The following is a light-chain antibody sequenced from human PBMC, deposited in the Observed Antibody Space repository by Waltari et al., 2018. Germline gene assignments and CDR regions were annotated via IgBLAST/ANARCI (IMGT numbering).Light chain of an antibody. V-gene: IGKV3-15*01. CDR3: LHYNNWPHWT. CDR2: GAS. CDR1: QSVSSN. Sequence: EIVMTQSPATVSVSPGERATLSCRASQSVSSNLAWYQQKPGQAPRLLIYGASTRATGIPARFSGSGSGTEFTLTISSLQSEDFAVYYCLHYNNWPHWTFGQGTKVEIK. J-gene: IGKJ1*01.